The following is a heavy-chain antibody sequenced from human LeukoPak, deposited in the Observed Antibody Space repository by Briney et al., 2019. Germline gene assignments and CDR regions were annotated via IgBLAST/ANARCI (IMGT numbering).Heavy chain of an antibody. D-gene: IGHD4-17*01. CDR2: IIPIFGTA. CDR3: ARGLLTTIGIDY. Sequence: SVKVSCKASGGTFSSYAISWVRQAPGQGLEWMGGIIPIFGTANYAQKLQGRVTMITDTSTSTAFMDLRSLKSDDTAMYYCARGLLTTIGIDYWGQGTLVTVSS. J-gene: IGHJ4*02. V-gene: IGHV1-69*05. CDR1: GGTFSSYA.